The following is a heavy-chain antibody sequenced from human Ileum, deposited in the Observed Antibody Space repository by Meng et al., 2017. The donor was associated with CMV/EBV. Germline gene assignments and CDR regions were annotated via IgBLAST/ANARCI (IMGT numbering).Heavy chain of an antibody. CDR1: GDSISSGAFY. CDR2: IYYSGST. J-gene: IGHJ5*02. Sequence: QVRTEESGPALVQPSQSLSLICTVSGDSISSGAFYWTWIRQSPGKGPEWIGYIYYSGSTYYNPSLKSRLTIALDTSKNQFSLRLTSVTDADTGVYYCATEYSASPGWFDPWGQGILVTVSS. CDR3: ATEYSASPGWFDP. V-gene: IGHV4-30-4*08. D-gene: IGHD5-12*01.